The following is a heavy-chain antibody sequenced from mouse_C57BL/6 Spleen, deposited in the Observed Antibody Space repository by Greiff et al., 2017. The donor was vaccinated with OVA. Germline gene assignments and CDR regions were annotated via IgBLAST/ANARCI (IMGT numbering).Heavy chain of an antibody. J-gene: IGHJ2*01. CDR2: IYPRSGNT. CDR3: AREGMVAYYYDS. V-gene: IGHV1-81*01. D-gene: IGHD2-10*02. CDR1: GYTFTSSG. Sequence: QVQLQQSGAELARPGASVKLSCKASGYTFTSSGISWVKQRTGQGLEWIGEIYPRSGNTYYNEKFKGKATLTADKSSSTAYMELRSLTSEDSAVYFCAREGMVAYYYDSWGQGTTPTVSS.